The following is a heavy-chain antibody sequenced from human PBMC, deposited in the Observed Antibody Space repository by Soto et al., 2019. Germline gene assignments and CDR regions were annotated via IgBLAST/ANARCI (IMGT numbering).Heavy chain of an antibody. CDR1: GDTFKNCV. V-gene: IGHV1-69*01. Sequence: QVQVVQSGVEVRRPGSSVKVSCKASGDTFKNCVISWVRQAPGQGLEWMGGIIPLFGTTDFAKRFQGRLTMTTDESTTTAYMELSRLRSEDPATYYCAAELGFGKLSVVWGQGTTVSVSS. J-gene: IGHJ6*02. CDR2: IIPLFGTT. D-gene: IGHD3-10*01. CDR3: AAELGFGKLSVV.